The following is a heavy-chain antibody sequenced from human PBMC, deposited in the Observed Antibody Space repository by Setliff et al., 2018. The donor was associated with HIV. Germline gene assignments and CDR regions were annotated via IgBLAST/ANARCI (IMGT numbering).Heavy chain of an antibody. V-gene: IGHV4-4*09. CDR2: IYTSGST. Sequence: SETLSLTCTVSGGSISTYYWSWIRQPPGKGLEWIGYIYTSGSTSYNPSLKSRVTISVDTSKNQFSLKLNSVTAADTAVYYCARHSPSDYWGQGTLVTVSS. CDR3: ARHSPSDY. CDR1: GGSISTYY. J-gene: IGHJ4*02.